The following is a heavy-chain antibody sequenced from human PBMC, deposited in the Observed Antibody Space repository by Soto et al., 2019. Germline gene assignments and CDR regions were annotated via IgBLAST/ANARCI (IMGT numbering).Heavy chain of an antibody. Sequence: QVHLVQSGAEVKKPGSSVKVSCKASGGTFSSYAISWVRQAPGQGLEWMGGIIPIFGTANYAQKFQGRVTITADESTSTAYMELSSLRSEDTAVYYCARRQGSGSYYSSYAFDIWGQGTMVTVSS. D-gene: IGHD1-26*01. CDR1: GGTFSSYA. CDR2: IIPIFGTA. J-gene: IGHJ3*02. CDR3: ARRQGSGSYYSSYAFDI. V-gene: IGHV1-69*01.